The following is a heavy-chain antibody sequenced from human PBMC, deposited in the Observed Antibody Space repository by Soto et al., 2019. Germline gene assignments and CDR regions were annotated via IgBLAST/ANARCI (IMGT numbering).Heavy chain of an antibody. J-gene: IGHJ4*02. D-gene: IGHD6-13*01. CDR3: ARYQIAAAGYTYDF. CDR1: GFTFSSYW. CDR2: INSDGSST. V-gene: IGHV3-74*01. Sequence: PGGSLRLSSAASGFTFSSYWMHWVRQAPGKGLVWVSRINSDGSSTSYADSVKGRFTISRDNAKNTLYLQMNSLRAEDTAVFYCARYQIAAAGYTYDFWGQGTLVTVSS.